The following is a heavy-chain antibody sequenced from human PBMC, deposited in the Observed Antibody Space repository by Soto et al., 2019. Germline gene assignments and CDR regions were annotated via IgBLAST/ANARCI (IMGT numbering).Heavy chain of an antibody. CDR1: GGTFSSYA. CDR2: IIPIFGTA. CDR3: ARYLGAEYQPIRWFEP. Sequence: EASVKGSCTASGGTFSSYAISWVRQAPGQGLEWMGGIIPIFGTANYAQKFQGRVTITADESTSTAYMELSSLRSEDTAVYYCARYLGAEYQPIRWFEPRGQGTLVTVSS. D-gene: IGHD2-2*01. J-gene: IGHJ5*02. V-gene: IGHV1-69*13.